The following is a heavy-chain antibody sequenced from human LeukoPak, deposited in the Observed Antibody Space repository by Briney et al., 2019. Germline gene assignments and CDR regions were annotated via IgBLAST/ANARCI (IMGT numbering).Heavy chain of an antibody. CDR1: GFTFSSYN. Sequence: PGGSLRLSCAASGFTFSSYNMNWVRQAPGKGLEWVSSISTSGTYIYYADSVKGRFTISRDNAKNSLYLQMNSLRAEDTAVYYCARILSGSCYSYMDVWGKGTTVTVSS. CDR3: ARILSGSCYSYMDV. J-gene: IGHJ6*04. CDR2: ISTSGTYI. V-gene: IGHV3-21*01. D-gene: IGHD3-10*01.